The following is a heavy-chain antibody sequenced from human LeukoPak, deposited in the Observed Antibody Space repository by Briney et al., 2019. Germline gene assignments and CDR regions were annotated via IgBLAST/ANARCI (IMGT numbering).Heavy chain of an antibody. CDR2: INPNSGGT. D-gene: IGHD6-25*01. Sequence: ASVKGSCKASGYTFTGYYMHWVRQAPGQGLESMGWINPNSGGTNYAQKFPGRVPMTRETSISTAYIELRRLRSDATGVYYCARDECVGSGSPAPYFAYWGEGTLVTASS. V-gene: IGHV1-2*02. CDR1: GYTFTGYY. J-gene: IGHJ4*02. CDR3: ARDECVGSGSPAPYFAY.